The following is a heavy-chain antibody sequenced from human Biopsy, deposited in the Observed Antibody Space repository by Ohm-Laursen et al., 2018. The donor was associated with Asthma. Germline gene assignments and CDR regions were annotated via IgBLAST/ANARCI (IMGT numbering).Heavy chain of an antibody. CDR3: ARAQDYYDSRGYYRSFDY. D-gene: IGHD3-22*01. CDR1: GGSISSNGFY. CDR2: IYYTGGS. J-gene: IGHJ4*02. V-gene: IGHV4-31*03. Sequence: SETLSLTCPVSGGSISSNGFYWTWIRQHPGKGLEWIGYIYYTGGSYYNPSLKSRVSISIDTSKNQFSLKLSSVTAADTAVYYCARAQDYYDSRGYYRSFDYWGQGTLVTVSS.